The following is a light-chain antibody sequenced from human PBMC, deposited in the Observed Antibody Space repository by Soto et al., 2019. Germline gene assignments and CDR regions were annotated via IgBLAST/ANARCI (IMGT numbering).Light chain of an antibody. CDR3: QQSYNTPLT. V-gene: IGKV1-5*03. Sequence: DIQMTQSPSTLSGSVGDRVTITCRASQTISSWLAWYQQKPGKAPKLLIYKASTLKSGVPSRFSGSGSGTEFTLTISSLQPEDFATYYCQQSYNTPLTVGPGTKVDIK. CDR1: QTISSW. CDR2: KAS. J-gene: IGKJ3*01.